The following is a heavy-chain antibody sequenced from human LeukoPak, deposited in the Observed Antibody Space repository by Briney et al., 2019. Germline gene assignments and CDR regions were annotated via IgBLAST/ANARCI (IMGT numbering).Heavy chain of an antibody. CDR2: ISAYDGNT. V-gene: IGHV1-18*01. D-gene: IGHD3-10*01. Sequence: ASVKVSCKASGYTFTSYGISWVRQAPGQGVEWMWWISAYDGNTNSAQKLQGRVTMTTDTSTSTAYMELRSLRYDATAVYYCARAVLWFGRAGYYCDYWGQGTLVTVS. CDR1: GYTFTSYG. CDR3: ARAVLWFGRAGYYCDY. J-gene: IGHJ4*02.